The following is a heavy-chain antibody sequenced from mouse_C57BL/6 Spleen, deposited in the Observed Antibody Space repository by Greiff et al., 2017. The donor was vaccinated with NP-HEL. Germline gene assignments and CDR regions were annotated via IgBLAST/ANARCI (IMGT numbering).Heavy chain of an antibody. Sequence: EVKLMESEGGLVQPGSSMKLSCTASGFTFSDYYMAWVRQVPEKGLEWVANINYDGSSTYYLDSLKSRFIISRDNAKNILYLQMSSLKSEDTATYYCARDYYGSHYFDYWGQGTTLTVSS. J-gene: IGHJ2*01. CDR3: ARDYYGSHYFDY. V-gene: IGHV5-16*01. CDR2: INYDGSST. CDR1: GFTFSDYY. D-gene: IGHD1-1*01.